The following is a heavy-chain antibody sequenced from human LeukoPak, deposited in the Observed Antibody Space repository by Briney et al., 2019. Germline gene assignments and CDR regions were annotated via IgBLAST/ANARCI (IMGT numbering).Heavy chain of an antibody. D-gene: IGHD2-15*01. Sequence: SETLSLTCTVSGGSISSYYWSWIRQPPGKGLEWIGYIYYSGSTNYNPSLKSRVTISGDTSKNQFSLKLRSVTAADTAVYYCARAVLSYCRGGSCPYFDYWGQGTLVTVSS. CDR2: IYYSGST. CDR3: ARAVLSYCRGGSCPYFDY. CDR1: GGSISSYY. V-gene: IGHV4-59*01. J-gene: IGHJ4*01.